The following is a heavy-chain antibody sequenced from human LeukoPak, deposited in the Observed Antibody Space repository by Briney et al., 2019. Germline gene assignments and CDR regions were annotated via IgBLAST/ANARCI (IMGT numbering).Heavy chain of an antibody. CDR3: ARDTYCGGDCSAPFDY. CDR1: GFTFSSYW. Sequence: GGSLRLSCAASGFTFSSYWMSWVRQAPGKGLEWVANIKQDGSEKYYVDSVKGRFTISRDNAKNSLYLQMNSLRAEDTAVYYCARDTYCGGDCSAPFDYWGQGTLVTVSS. D-gene: IGHD2-21*02. J-gene: IGHJ4*02. CDR2: IKQDGSEK. V-gene: IGHV3-7*01.